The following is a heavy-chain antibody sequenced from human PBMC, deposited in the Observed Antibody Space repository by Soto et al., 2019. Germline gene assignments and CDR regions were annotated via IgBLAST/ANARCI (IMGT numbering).Heavy chain of an antibody. D-gene: IGHD3-22*01. CDR2: INHSGST. CDR1: GGSFSGYY. J-gene: IGHJ4*02. V-gene: IGHV4-34*01. CDR3: ARTKPRRITTIVGVRRGYLSD. Sequence: QVQLQQWGAGLLKPSETLSLTCAVYGGSFSGYYWSWIRQPPGKGLEWIGEINHSGSTNYNPSLQSRVTIPVDTTKNQLPRKLRTVSAADTAGYYYARTKPRRITTIVGVRRGYLSDWGQGTRVTVTA.